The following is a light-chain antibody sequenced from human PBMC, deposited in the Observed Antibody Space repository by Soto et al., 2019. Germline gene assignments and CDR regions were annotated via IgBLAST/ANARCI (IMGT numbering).Light chain of an antibody. CDR2: DAS. J-gene: IGKJ5*01. V-gene: IGKV1-17*01. CDR1: QDIRND. Sequence: DIQMTQSPSSLSASVGDRVTITCRASQDIRNDLGWYQQKPGKAPKLLIYDASSLESGVPSRFSGSGSGTDFTLTISSLEPEDYGVYHCQQYGNSPITFGQGTRLEIK. CDR3: QQYGNSPIT.